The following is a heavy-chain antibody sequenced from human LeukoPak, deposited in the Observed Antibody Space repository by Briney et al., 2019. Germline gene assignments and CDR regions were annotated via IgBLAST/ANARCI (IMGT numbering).Heavy chain of an antibody. J-gene: IGHJ4*02. Sequence: GGSLRLSYAVSGFTFSGSARHWVRQASGKGLEWVGHIRSKATNYATAYAASVKGKFTISRDDSKNTAYLQMNSLKTEDTAVYYCTSGSPADYWGQGTLVTVSS. CDR1: GFTFSGSA. CDR3: TSGSPADY. CDR2: IRSKATNYAT. V-gene: IGHV3-73*01. D-gene: IGHD1-26*01.